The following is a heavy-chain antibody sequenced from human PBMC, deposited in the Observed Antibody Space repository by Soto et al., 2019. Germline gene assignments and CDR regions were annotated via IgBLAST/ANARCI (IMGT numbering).Heavy chain of an antibody. Sequence: ASVKVSCKASGYTFTSYDINWVRQATEQGLEWMGWMNPNSGNTGYAQKFQGRVTMTRNTSISTAYMELSSLRSEDTAVYYCARDTVDPGLMGYYYYYYVDVWGKGTTVTVSS. CDR1: GYTFTSYD. D-gene: IGHD3-16*01. J-gene: IGHJ6*03. V-gene: IGHV1-8*01. CDR3: ARDTVDPGLMGYYYYYYVDV. CDR2: MNPNSGNT.